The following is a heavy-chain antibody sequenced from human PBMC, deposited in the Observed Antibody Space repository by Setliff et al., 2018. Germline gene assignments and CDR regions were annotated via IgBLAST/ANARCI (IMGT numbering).Heavy chain of an antibody. D-gene: IGHD3-16*02. CDR3: ARDLGYHDY. CDR2: IKRDGSEK. CDR1: AFTFSSYW. Sequence: PGGSLRLSCAASAFTFSSYWTSWVRQAPGKGLEWLANIKRDGSEKYYVDSVKGRFTISRDNTKNSLYLQMNSLRAEDTGVYYCARDLGYHDYWGQGTLVTVSS. J-gene: IGHJ4*02. V-gene: IGHV3-7*05.